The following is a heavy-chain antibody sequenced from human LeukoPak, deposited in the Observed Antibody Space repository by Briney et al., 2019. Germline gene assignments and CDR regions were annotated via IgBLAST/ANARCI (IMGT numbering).Heavy chain of an antibody. D-gene: IGHD2-15*01. CDR2: LYSGGGT. J-gene: IGHJ4*02. V-gene: IGHV3-53*01. CDR3: AREYCSGGSCYRRQYYFDY. CDR1: GFTVSSNS. Sequence: PGGSLRLSCAVTGFTVSSNSMSWVRQAPGKGLAWVAILYSGGGTDYVDSVKGRFTISRDNSKNTLYLGMNSLRVEDTAVYYCAREYCSGGSCYRRQYYFDYWGQGTLVTVSS.